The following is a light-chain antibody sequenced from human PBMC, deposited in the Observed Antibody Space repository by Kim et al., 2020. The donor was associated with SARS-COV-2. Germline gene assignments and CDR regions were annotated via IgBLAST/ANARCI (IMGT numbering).Light chain of an antibody. CDR1: QTINSGY. Sequence: PGQRATLSCRASQTINSGYLAWYQQKPGQTPRLLIYGASNRATGIPDRFGGSGSGTDFTLTISRLEPEDFAMYYCQQYGSSPRTLGQGTKV. J-gene: IGKJ1*01. CDR2: GAS. V-gene: IGKV3-20*01. CDR3: QQYGSSPRT.